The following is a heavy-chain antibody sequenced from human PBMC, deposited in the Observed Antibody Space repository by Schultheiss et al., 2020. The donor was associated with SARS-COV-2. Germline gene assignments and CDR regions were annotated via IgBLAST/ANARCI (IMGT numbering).Heavy chain of an antibody. V-gene: IGHV2-5*02. D-gene: IGHD5-24*01. CDR2: IYWDDDK. CDR3: ARLPVEMATITHYYYYGMDV. CDR1: GFSLSTSGVG. J-gene: IGHJ6*02. Sequence: SGPTLVKPTQTLTLTCTSSGFSLSTSGVGVGWIRQPPGKALEWLALIYWDDDKRYSPSLKSRLTIAKDTSKNQVVLTMTNMDPVDTATYYCARLPVEMATITHYYYYGMDVWGQGTTVTVSS.